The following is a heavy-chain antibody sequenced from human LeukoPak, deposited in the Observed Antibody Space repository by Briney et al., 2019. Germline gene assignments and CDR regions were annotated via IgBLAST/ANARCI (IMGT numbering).Heavy chain of an antibody. D-gene: IGHD3-3*01. CDR2: IYYSGST. CDR3: ARMGDYRYYDFWSGSPPYYYYGMDV. J-gene: IGHJ6*02. CDR1: GGSISSYY. V-gene: IGHV4-59*01. Sequence: SETLSLTCTVSGGSISSYYWSWIRQPPGKGLEWIGYIYYSGSTNYNPSLKSRVTISVDTSKNQFSLKLSSVTAADTAVYYCARMGDYRYYDFWSGSPPYYYYGMDVWGQGTTVTVSS.